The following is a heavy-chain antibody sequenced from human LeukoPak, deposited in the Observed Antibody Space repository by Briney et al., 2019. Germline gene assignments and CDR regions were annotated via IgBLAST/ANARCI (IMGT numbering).Heavy chain of an antibody. Sequence: GASVKVSCKASGYTFTSYAMHWVRQAPGQRREWMGWINAGNGNTKYSQKFQGRVTITRDTSASTAYMELSSLRSEDTAVYYCASLYPYCSGGSCYWNWGQGTLVTVSS. CDR1: GYTFTSYA. V-gene: IGHV1-3*01. D-gene: IGHD2-15*01. CDR2: INAGNGNT. CDR3: ASLYPYCSGGSCYWN. J-gene: IGHJ4*02.